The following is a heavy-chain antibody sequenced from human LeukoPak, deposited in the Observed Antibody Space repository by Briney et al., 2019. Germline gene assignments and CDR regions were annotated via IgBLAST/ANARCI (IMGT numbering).Heavy chain of an antibody. CDR3: AGSSSWYQYFDY. CDR1: GGSFSGYY. D-gene: IGHD6-13*01. CDR2: INHSGST. J-gene: IGHJ4*02. Sequence: SETLSLTFAVYGGSFSGYYWSWIRQPPGKGLEWIGEINHSGSTNYNPSLKSRVTISVDTSKNQFSLKLSSVTAADTAVYYCAGSSSWYQYFDYWGQGTLVTVSS. V-gene: IGHV4-34*01.